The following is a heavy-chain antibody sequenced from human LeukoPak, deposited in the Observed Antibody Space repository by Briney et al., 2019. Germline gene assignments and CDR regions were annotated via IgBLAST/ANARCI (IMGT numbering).Heavy chain of an antibody. CDR1: VFTSSSDW. CDR2: IKQDGSEK. V-gene: IGHV3-7*01. D-gene: IGHD2/OR15-2a*01. Sequence: GGSLRLSCAASVFTSSSDWMSCVREAPGGGLEWVANIKQDGSEKYYVDSVKGRFTISRDNAKNSLYLQMNSLRAEDTAVNYCARDLLHPPWALDYWGQGTLVTVSS. CDR3: ARDLLHPPWALDY. J-gene: IGHJ4*02.